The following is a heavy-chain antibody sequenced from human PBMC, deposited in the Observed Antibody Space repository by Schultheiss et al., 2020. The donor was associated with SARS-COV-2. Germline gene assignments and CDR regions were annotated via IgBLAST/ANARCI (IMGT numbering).Heavy chain of an antibody. D-gene: IGHD3-22*01. Sequence: GESLKISCAVSGFTVSSQYMSWLRQAPGKGLEWVSVVYSGGDTHYADSVKGRFTISRHNSKNTLYLQMNSLRAEDTAVYYCAKDTIDYYYDSSGYLDYWGQGTLVTVSS. V-gene: IGHV3-53*01. CDR3: AKDTIDYYYDSSGYLDY. J-gene: IGHJ4*02. CDR2: VYSGGDT. CDR1: GFTVSSQY.